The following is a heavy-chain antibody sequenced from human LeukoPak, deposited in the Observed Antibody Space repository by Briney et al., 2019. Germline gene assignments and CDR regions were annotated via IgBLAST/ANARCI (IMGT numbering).Heavy chain of an antibody. CDR1: GFIFSSYA. Sequence: GGSLRLSCAASGFIFSSYALSWVRQAPGKGLEWVSAISISGGSTYYADSVKGRFTISRDNSKNTLCLQMNSLRAEDTAVYYCAKVGYCSSTSCPTNVDYWGQGTLVTVSS. D-gene: IGHD2-2*01. CDR3: AKVGYCSSTSCPTNVDY. CDR2: ISISGGST. V-gene: IGHV3-23*01. J-gene: IGHJ4*02.